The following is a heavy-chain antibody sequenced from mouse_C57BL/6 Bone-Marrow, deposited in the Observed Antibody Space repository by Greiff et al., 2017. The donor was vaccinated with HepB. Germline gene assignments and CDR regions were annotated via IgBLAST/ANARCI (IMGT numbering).Heavy chain of an antibody. D-gene: IGHD1-1*01. V-gene: IGHV5-16*01. CDR3: ARADYYGSSWAY. CDR1: GFTFSDYY. CDR2: INYDGSST. Sequence: EVMLVESEGGLVQPGSSMKLSCTASGFTFSDYYMAWVRQVPEKGLEWVANINYDGSSTYYLDSLKSRFIISRDNAKNILYLQMSSLKSEDTATYYWARADYYGSSWAYWGQGTLVTVSA. J-gene: IGHJ3*01.